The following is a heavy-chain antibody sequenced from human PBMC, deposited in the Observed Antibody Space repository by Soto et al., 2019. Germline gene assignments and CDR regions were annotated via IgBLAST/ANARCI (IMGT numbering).Heavy chain of an antibody. J-gene: IGHJ6*02. CDR3: AREPSGTPPLDNNYGMDV. D-gene: IGHD1-1*01. V-gene: IGHV3-21*01. Sequence: EVQLVESGGGLVKPGGSLRLSCAASGFTFSSYSMNWVRQAPGKGLEWVSSISSSSSYIYYADSVKGRFTISRDNAKKSLYLQMNSLRAEDTSVYYCAREPSGTPPLDNNYGMDVWGQGTTVTVSS. CDR2: ISSSSSYI. CDR1: GFTFSSYS.